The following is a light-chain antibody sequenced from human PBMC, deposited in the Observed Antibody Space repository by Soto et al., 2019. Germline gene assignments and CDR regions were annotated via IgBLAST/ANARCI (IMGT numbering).Light chain of an antibody. CDR1: HSINSH. Sequence: DIQLTQSPSSLSASEGDTVTITCRASHSINSHLNWYQQKSGEAPKFLIYGTSDLHTGVPSRFSGSGSGTDFTLTISSLQPEDCAIYYCQQSYSTPFTFGQGTKLGIK. V-gene: IGKV1-39*01. J-gene: IGKJ2*01. CDR3: QQSYSTPFT. CDR2: GTS.